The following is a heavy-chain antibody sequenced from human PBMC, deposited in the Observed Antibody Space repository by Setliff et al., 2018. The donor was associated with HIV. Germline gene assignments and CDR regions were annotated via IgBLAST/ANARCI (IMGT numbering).Heavy chain of an antibody. V-gene: IGHV3-48*01. Sequence: GGSLRLSCAASGFTFSSYSMNWVRQAPGKGLEWVSYISSSSSTIYYADSVKGRFTISRDNAKNSLYLQMNSLRAEDTAVYYCARSVIGYYYYGMDVWGQGTLVTAP. CDR2: ISSSSSTI. J-gene: IGHJ6*02. CDR1: GFTFSSYS. D-gene: IGHD3-10*01. CDR3: ARSVIGYYYYGMDV.